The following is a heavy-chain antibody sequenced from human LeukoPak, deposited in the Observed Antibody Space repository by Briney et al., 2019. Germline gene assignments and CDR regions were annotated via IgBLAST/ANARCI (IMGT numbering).Heavy chain of an antibody. CDR1: GGSFSGYY. V-gene: IGHV4-34*01. J-gene: IGHJ3*02. CDR3: ARIGDTAMAYAFDI. CDR2: INHSGST. Sequence: AETLSLTCAVYGGSFSGYYWSWIRQPPGKGLEWIGEINHSGSTNYNPSLKSRVTISVDTSKNQFSLKLSSVTAADTAVYYCARIGDTAMAYAFDIWGQGTMVTVSS. D-gene: IGHD5-18*01.